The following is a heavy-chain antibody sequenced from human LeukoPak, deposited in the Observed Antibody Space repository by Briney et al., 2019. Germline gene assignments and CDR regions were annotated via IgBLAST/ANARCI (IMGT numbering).Heavy chain of an antibody. CDR1: GYSFTSYW. Sequence: ESLKISCERSGYSFTSYWIGWVRQMPGKGLEWMGIIYPGDSDTRYSPSFQGQVTISADKSISTAYLQWSSLKASDTAMYYCARRMNYDILTGKYYFDYWGQGTLVTVSS. CDR3: ARRMNYDILTGKYYFDY. V-gene: IGHV5-51*01. J-gene: IGHJ4*02. D-gene: IGHD3-9*01. CDR2: IYPGDSDT.